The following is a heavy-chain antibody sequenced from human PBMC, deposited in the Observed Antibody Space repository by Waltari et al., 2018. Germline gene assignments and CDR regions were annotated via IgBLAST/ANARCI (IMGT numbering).Heavy chain of an antibody. CDR3: VRDGGGAYGDYDWFDP. D-gene: IGHD4-17*01. CDR2: INTESSST. CDR1: GFTFGNFE. V-gene: IGHV3-48*03. Sequence: EVQLVESGGTLVQPGGSLRLSCAASGFTFGNFELNGVRQAPGKGLEWIAYINTESSSTYYGDSVKGRFTISRDDAKDSLYLQMNSLRVEDTAVYYCVRDGGGAYGDYDWFDPWGQGTLVTVSS. J-gene: IGHJ5*02.